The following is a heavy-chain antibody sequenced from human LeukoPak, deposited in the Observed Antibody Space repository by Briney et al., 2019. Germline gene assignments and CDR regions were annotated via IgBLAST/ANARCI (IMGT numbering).Heavy chain of an antibody. CDR3: ARQRGIAARTFDY. J-gene: IGHJ4*02. V-gene: IGHV4-39*01. CDR1: GGSISSSSYY. D-gene: IGHD6-6*01. Sequence: PSETLSLTCTVSGGSISSSSYYWGWIRQPPGKGLEWIGSIHYSGSTYYNLSLKSRVTISVDTSKNQFSLKLSSVTAADTAVYYCARQRGIAARTFDYWGQGTLVTVSS. CDR2: IHYSGST.